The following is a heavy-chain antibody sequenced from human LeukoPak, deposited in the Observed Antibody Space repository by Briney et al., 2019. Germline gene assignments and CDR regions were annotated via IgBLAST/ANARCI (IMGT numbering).Heavy chain of an antibody. J-gene: IGHJ4*02. CDR3: TIDDAGLVTEY. D-gene: IGHD2-21*02. Sequence: VGALRLSCAASLFTLSNAWLSWVRQAPGRGLEWVGRIESKTDGGTTDYAAPVKGRFTISRDDSKNTRYLQMNSLKTEDTVVYCCTIDDAGLVTEYGGEGTLVTASS. V-gene: IGHV3-15*04. CDR2: IESKTDGGTT. CDR1: LFTLSNAW.